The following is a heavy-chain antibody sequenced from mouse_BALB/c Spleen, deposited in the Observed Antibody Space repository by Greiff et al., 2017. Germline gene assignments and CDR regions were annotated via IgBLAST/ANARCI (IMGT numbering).Heavy chain of an antibody. CDR2: IRSKSNNYAT. CDR1: GFTFNTYA. J-gene: IGHJ4*01. CDR3: VRQGYYGSSYRAMDY. V-gene: IGHV10-1*02. D-gene: IGHD1-1*01. Sequence: EVQGVESGGGLVQPKGSLKLSCAASGFTFNTYAMNWVRQAPGKGLEWVARIRSKSNNYATYYADSVKDRFTISRDDSQSMLYLQMNNLKTEDTAMYYCVRQGYYGSSYRAMDYWGQGTSVTVSS.